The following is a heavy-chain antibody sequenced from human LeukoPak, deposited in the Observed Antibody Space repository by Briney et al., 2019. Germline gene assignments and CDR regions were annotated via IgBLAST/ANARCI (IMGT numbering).Heavy chain of an antibody. D-gene: IGHD2-2*01. V-gene: IGHV3-30*04. CDR2: ISYDGSNK. J-gene: IGHJ6*02. Sequence: PGRSLRLSCAASGFTFSSYAMHWVRQAPGKGLEWVAVISYDGSNKYYADSVKGRFTISRDNSKNTLYLQMNSLRAEDTAVYYCARDENQLPTSYYYYYYGMDVWGQGTTVTVSS. CDR3: ARDENQLPTSYYYYYYGMDV. CDR1: GFTFSSYA.